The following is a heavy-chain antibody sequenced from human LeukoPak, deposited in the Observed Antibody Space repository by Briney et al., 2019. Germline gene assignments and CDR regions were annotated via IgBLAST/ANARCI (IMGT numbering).Heavy chain of an antibody. J-gene: IGHJ4*02. Sequence: SLKVSSKASRDTPSIYTISCVRHTPGQGREWMGGIIPIFGTANYAQKFQGRVTTTVDKSTSTAYIELSSLRSENTAVYYCARVSMITFGGVIDKGGYYFDYWGQGTLVTVSS. CDR3: ARVSMITFGGVIDKGGYYFDY. D-gene: IGHD3-16*02. V-gene: IGHV1-69*06. CDR1: RDTPSIYT. CDR2: IIPIFGTA.